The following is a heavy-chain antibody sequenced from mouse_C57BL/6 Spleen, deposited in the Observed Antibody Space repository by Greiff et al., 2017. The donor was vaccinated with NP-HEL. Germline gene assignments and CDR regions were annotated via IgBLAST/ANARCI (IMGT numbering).Heavy chain of an antibody. CDR1: GYTFTSYW. CDR3: AREADSYYEAMDY. J-gene: IGHJ4*01. V-gene: IGHV1-55*01. CDR2: IYPGSGST. Sequence: QVQLQQPGAELVKPGASVKMSCKASGYTFTSYWITWVKQRPGQGLEWIGDIYPGSGSTNYNEKFKGKATLTVDTSSSTAYMQLSSLTSEDSAVYYCAREADSYYEAMDYWGQGTSVTVSS. D-gene: IGHD2-12*01.